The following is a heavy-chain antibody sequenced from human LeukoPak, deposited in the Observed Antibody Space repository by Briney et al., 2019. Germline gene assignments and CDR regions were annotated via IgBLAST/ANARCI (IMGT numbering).Heavy chain of an antibody. Sequence: PGGSLRLSCAASGFTFSSYGMSWVRQAPGKGLEWVSAISGSGGSTYYADSVKGRFTISRDNAKNFLYLQMNSLRADDTALYYCVTFNWNYTSLPFDYWGHGTLVTVSS. CDR2: ISGSGGST. CDR3: VTFNWNYTSLPFDY. V-gene: IGHV3-23*01. CDR1: GFTFSSYG. D-gene: IGHD1-7*01. J-gene: IGHJ4*01.